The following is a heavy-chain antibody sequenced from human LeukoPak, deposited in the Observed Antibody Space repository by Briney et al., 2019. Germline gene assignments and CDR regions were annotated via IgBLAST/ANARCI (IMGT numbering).Heavy chain of an antibody. CDR2: IYTSGST. V-gene: IGHV4-4*07. CDR1: GGSISSYY. CDR3: ARDATANYDFRSGYGSYNWFDP. Sequence: SETLSLTCTVSGGSISSYYWGWIRQPAGKGLEWIGRIYTSGSTNYNPSLKSRVTMSVDTSKNQFSLKLSSVTAADTAVYYCARDATANYDFRSGYGSYNWFDPWGQGTLVTVSS. J-gene: IGHJ5*02. D-gene: IGHD3-3*01.